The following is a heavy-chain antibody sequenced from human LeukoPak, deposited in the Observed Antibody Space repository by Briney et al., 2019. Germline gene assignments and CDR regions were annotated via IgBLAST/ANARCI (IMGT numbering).Heavy chain of an antibody. J-gene: IGHJ4*02. CDR3: ARLFGGVTTFDY. Sequence: GGSLRLSCVGSGFTFGDFWMSWVRQAPGGGLKWLANMKGDGSHMYYVDSVKGRFTISRDNARNSLYLQMNSLRVEDTAVYYCARLFGGVTTFDYWGQGALVTVSS. CDR1: GFTFGDFW. CDR2: MKGDGSHM. V-gene: IGHV3-7*01. D-gene: IGHD2-8*02.